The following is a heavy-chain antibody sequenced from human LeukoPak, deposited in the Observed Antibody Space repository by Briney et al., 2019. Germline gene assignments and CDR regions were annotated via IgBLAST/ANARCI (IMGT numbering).Heavy chain of an antibody. CDR2: ITESGGGT. CDR1: GFTFQNYA. CDR3: AKGSAAGRPYYFDY. V-gene: IGHV3-23*01. Sequence: GGSLRLSCAASGFTFQNYAMSWVRQAPGKGLEWVSAITESGGGTYNADSVKGRFTISRDNSKKTLFLQMNSLRAEDTAIYYCAKGSAAGRPYYFDYWGQGTLVTVSS. J-gene: IGHJ4*02. D-gene: IGHD6-25*01.